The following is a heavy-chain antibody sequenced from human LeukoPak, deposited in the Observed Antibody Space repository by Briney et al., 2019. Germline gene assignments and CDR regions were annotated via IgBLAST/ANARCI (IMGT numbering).Heavy chain of an antibody. J-gene: IGHJ4*02. D-gene: IGHD2-15*01. CDR2: INHSGST. Sequence: PSETVSLTCAVYGGSFSGYYWRWIRQPPGKRLEWIGEINHSGSTNYNPSLKSRVTISVDTSKNQFSLKLSSVTAADTAVYYCARHHRYCSGGSCYSQAKPFDYWGQGTLVTVSS. CDR3: ARHHRYCSGGSCYSQAKPFDY. CDR1: GGSFSGYY. V-gene: IGHV4-34*01.